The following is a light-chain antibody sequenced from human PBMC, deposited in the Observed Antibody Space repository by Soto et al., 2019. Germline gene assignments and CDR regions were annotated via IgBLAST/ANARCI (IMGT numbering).Light chain of an antibody. CDR2: RAS. V-gene: IGKV3-20*01. CDR3: QQYGSSPYT. CDR1: QSVSSSY. J-gene: IGKJ2*01. Sequence: EIVLTQSPGTLSFPPREIDTLSCRASQSVSSSYLAWYQQKSGQAPRLLIYRASSRATGIPDRFSGSGSGTDFTLTISRLEPEDFAVYYCQQYGSSPYTFGQGTKLEI.